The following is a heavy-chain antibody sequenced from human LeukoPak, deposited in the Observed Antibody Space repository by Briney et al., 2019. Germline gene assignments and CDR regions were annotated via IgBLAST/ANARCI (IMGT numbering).Heavy chain of an antibody. D-gene: IGHD5-18*01. V-gene: IGHV3-30*03. J-gene: IGHJ4*02. Sequence: GGSLRLSCAASGFDFSSYGMHWVRQAPGKGLEWVAAISYGGSNKFYADSVKGRFTISRDNSKNTLYLQMNSLRPEDTAVYFCARGTEGIYSYDDYWGQGTLVTVSS. CDR1: GFDFSSYG. CDR3: ARGTEGIYSYDDY. CDR2: ISYGGSNK.